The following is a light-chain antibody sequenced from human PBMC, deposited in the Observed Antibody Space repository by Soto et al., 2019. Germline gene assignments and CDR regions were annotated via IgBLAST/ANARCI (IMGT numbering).Light chain of an antibody. CDR3: SSYTSSSTLEV. CDR1: SSDVGGYNF. CDR2: DVS. V-gene: IGLV2-14*03. J-gene: IGLJ1*01. Sequence: QSALTQPASVSGSPGQSITLSCTGTSSDVGGYNFVSWYQQYPGKVPKLMIYDVSNRPSGVSNRFYGSKSGNTASLTISGLQAEDEADYYCSSYTSSSTLEVFGTGTKLTVL.